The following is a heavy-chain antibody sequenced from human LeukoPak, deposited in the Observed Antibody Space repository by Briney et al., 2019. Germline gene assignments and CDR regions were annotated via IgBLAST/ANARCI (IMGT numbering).Heavy chain of an antibody. CDR3: AKGLAGATDDAFDI. D-gene: IGHD1-26*01. CDR1: GFTFDDYA. CDR2: ISWNSGSI. J-gene: IGHJ3*02. V-gene: IGHV3-9*01. Sequence: GGSLRLSCAASGFTFDDYAMHWVRQAPGKGLEWVSGISWNSGSIGYADSVKARFTISRDNAKNSLYLQMNSLRAEDTALYYCAKGLAGATDDAFDIWGQGTMVTVSS.